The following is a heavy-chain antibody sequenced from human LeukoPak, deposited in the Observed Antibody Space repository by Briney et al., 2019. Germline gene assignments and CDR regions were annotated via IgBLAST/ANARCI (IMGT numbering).Heavy chain of an antibody. D-gene: IGHD6-13*01. CDR2: INHSGST. J-gene: IGHJ2*01. Sequence: PSETLSLTCAVSGGSFSGYYWSWIRQPPGKGLEWMGEINHSGSTNYNPSPKSRVTISVDTSKNQLSLKLSSVTAADTAAYYCARGPRVRAAADFYFDLWGHGTLVTVSS. CDR1: GGSFSGYY. V-gene: IGHV4-34*01. CDR3: ARGPRVRAAADFYFDL.